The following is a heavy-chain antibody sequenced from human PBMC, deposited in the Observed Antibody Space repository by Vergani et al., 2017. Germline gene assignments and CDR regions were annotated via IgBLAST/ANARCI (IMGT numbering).Heavy chain of an antibody. CDR1: GGTFSSYA. CDR2: IIPIFGTA. J-gene: IGHJ6*02. Sequence: QVQLVQSGAEVKKPGSSVKVSCKASGGTFSSYAISWVRQAPGQGLEWMGGIIPIFGTANYAQKFQGRVTITAHESTSTAYMELSSLSCEDTAVYYCARGGYCSSTSCYTDYYYGMDVWGQGTTVTVSS. CDR3: ARGGYCSSTSCYTDYYYGMDV. D-gene: IGHD2-2*02. V-gene: IGHV1-69*12.